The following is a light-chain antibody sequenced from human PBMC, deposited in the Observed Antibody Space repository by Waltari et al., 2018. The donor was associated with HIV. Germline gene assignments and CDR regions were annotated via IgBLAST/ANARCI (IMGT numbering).Light chain of an antibody. CDR3: QVGDSSTFYV. CDR1: NIGSKN. CDR2: RDN. V-gene: IGLV3-9*01. Sequence: SYELTQPLSVSVALGQTARITCGGNNIGSKNVHWYQQKPGQAPVLVIYRDNNRPSGIPERFSGSNSGNTATLTISRAQAGDEADYYCQVGDSSTFYVFGTGTKVTVL. J-gene: IGLJ1*01.